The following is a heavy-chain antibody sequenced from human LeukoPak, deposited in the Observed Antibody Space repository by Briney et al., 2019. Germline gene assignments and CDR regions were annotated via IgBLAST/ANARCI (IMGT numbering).Heavy chain of an antibody. CDR3: ARVSQSMTGANAFDI. CDR2: ISSSGSTI. CDR1: GFTFSSYE. J-gene: IGHJ3*02. D-gene: IGHD6-25*01. V-gene: IGHV3-48*03. Sequence: GGSLRLSCAASGFTFSSYEMNWVRQAPGKGLEWVSYISSSGSTIYYADSVKGRFTISRDNAKNSLYLQMNSLRAEDTAVYYCARVSQSMTGANAFDIWGQGTMVTVSS.